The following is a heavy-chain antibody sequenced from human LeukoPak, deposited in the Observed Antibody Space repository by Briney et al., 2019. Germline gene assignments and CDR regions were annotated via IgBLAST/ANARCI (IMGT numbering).Heavy chain of an antibody. CDR3: AVSTVGAPVPQPFDI. Sequence: SETLSLTCTVSGGSISSGDYYWSWLRQPPGKGLEWIGYIYYSGSTYFNPSLKSRVTISVDTSKIQFSLKLNSVTAADTAVYYCAVSTVGAPVPQPFDIWGQGTLVTVSS. V-gene: IGHV4-30-4*01. D-gene: IGHD4-23*01. CDR1: GGSISSGDYY. CDR2: IYYSGST. J-gene: IGHJ3*02.